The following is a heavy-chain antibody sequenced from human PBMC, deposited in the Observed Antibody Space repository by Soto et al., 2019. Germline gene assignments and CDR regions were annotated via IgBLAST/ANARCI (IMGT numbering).Heavy chain of an antibody. V-gene: IGHV4-31*03. CDR2: IYYSGST. J-gene: IGHJ3*02. D-gene: IGHD2-15*01. CDR3: ARRVVVAATFAFDI. CDR1: GGSISSGGYY. Sequence: QVQLQESGPGLVKPSQTLSLTCTVSGGSISSGGYYWSWIRQHPGKGLEWIGYIYYSGSTYDNPSLKSRVTISVDTSKNQFSLKLSSVTAADTAVYDCARRVVVAATFAFDIWGQGTMVTVSS.